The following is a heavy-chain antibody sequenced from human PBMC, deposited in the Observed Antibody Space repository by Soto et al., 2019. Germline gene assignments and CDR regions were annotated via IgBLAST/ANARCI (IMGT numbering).Heavy chain of an antibody. CDR2: ISSSGSTI. V-gene: IGHV3-48*03. CDR1: GFTFSSYE. CDR3: AREGLITFGGVIAPGDRYYGMDV. D-gene: IGHD3-16*02. J-gene: IGHJ6*02. Sequence: HPGGSLRLSCAASGFTFSSYEMNWVRQAPGKGLEWVSYISSSGSTIYYADSVKGRFTISRDNAKNSLYLQMNSLRAEDTAVYYCAREGLITFGGVIAPGDRYYGMDVWGQGTTVTVSS.